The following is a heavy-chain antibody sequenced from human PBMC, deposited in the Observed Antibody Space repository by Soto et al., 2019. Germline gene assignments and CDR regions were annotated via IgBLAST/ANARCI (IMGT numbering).Heavy chain of an antibody. CDR3: ARVLHDYGDYVHYFDY. D-gene: IGHD4-17*01. J-gene: IGHJ4*02. CDR1: GGSITSSTYS. V-gene: IGHV4-30-2*01. Sequence: SETLSLTCTVSGGSITSSTYSWSWIRQPPGKGLEWIGYIYHSGSTYYNPSLKSRVTISVDRSKNQFSLKLSSVTAADTAVFYCARVLHDYGDYVHYFDYWGQGTLVTVSS. CDR2: IYHSGST.